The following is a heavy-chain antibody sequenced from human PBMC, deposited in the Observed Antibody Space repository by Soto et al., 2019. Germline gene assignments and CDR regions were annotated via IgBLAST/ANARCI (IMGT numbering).Heavy chain of an antibody. D-gene: IGHD1-26*01. CDR3: ARLVSAAANDY. J-gene: IGHJ4*02. Sequence: GGSLRLSCAASGFTFSSYWMSWVRQAPGKGLEWVANIKGDGNEIYYVDSVKGRFTISRDNAKNSLYLQMNSLRAEDTAVYYCARLVSAAANDYWGQGTLVTVSS. CDR2: IKGDGNEI. V-gene: IGHV3-7*04. CDR1: GFTFSSYW.